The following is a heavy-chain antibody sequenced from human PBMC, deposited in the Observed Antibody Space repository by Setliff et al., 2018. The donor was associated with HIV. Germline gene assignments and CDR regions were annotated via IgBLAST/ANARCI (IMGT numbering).Heavy chain of an antibody. J-gene: IGHJ6*02. CDR2: IYTSGGT. D-gene: IGHD3-10*01. CDR1: GDSISSDSFF. V-gene: IGHV4-61*02. CDR3: ARVSMVRGVIHYYNYGMDV. Sequence: KTSETLSLTCTVSGDSISSDSFFWSWIRQPAGKGLEWIGRIYTSGGTNYNPSLKSRVTISIDTSKNQFSVKLTSVTAADTAVYYCARVSMVRGVIHYYNYGMDVWGQGTTVTVSS.